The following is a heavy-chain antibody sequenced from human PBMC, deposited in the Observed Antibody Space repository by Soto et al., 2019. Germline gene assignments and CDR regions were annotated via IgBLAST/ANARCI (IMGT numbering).Heavy chain of an antibody. V-gene: IGHV3-33*01. J-gene: IGHJ6*02. CDR2: IWYDGSNK. D-gene: IGHD2-8*01. Sequence: QVQLVESGGGVVQPGRSLRLSCAASGFTFSSYGMHWVRQAPGKGLEWVAVIWYDGSNKYYADSVKGRFTISRDNSKNTLYLQMNSLRAEYTDVYYYERGGNCTNGVWQPPHYYDYHGSDVLGPWTTVTVSS. CDR3: ERGGNCTNGVWQPPHYYDYHGSDV. CDR1: GFTFSSYG.